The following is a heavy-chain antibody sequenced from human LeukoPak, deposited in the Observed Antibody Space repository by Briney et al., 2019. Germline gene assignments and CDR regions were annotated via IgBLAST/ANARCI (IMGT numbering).Heavy chain of an antibody. D-gene: IGHD3-9*01. CDR1: GFTFNSYS. Sequence: GGSLRLSCVASGFTFNSYSMNWVRQAPGKGLEWLSYISSSSSTIYYADSVKGRFTISRDNAKNSLYPQMNSLRAEDTAVYYCARAGDYNILTDPSNFDYWGQGTLVTVSS. CDR3: ARAGDYNILTDPSNFDY. CDR2: ISSSSSTI. J-gene: IGHJ4*02. V-gene: IGHV3-48*01.